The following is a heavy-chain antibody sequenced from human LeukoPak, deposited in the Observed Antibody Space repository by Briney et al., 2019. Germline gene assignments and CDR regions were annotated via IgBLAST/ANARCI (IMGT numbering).Heavy chain of an antibody. V-gene: IGHV3-30*04. J-gene: IGHJ6*02. Sequence: GGSLRLSCAASGFTFSSYAMHWVRQAPGKGLEWVAVISYDGSNKYYADSVKGRFTISRDNSKNTLSLQMNSLRAADTAVYYCARDYGPQDLYYYYGMDVRGQGTTATVSS. CDR1: GFTFSSYA. D-gene: IGHD3-10*01. CDR3: ARDYGPQDLYYYYGMDV. CDR2: ISYDGSNK.